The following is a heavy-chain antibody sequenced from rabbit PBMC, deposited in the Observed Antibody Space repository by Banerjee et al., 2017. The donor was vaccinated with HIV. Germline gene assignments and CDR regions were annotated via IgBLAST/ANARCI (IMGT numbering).Heavy chain of an antibody. Sequence: QSLEESGGDLVKPGASLTLTCTASGFSFSSYYYMCWVRQAPGKGLEWIGCIYTYGTSTWYASWVNGRFTISKTSSTTVTLQMTSLTAADTATYFCARTLTTGVSLWGPGTLVTVS. V-gene: IGHV1S40*01. CDR2: IYTYGTST. CDR3: ARTLTTGVSL. J-gene: IGHJ4*01. D-gene: IGHD4-1*01. CDR1: GFSFSSYYY.